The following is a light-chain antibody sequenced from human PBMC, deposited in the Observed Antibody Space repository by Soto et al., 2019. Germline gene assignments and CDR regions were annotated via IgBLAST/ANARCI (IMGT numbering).Light chain of an antibody. CDR3: QQRSNWLWT. CDR2: DAS. CDR1: QNIDNK. V-gene: IGKV3-11*01. J-gene: IGKJ1*01. Sequence: DIEVTQSPATLSLSTGGGGTLSCSASQNIDNKLVWYQQKPGQVPRLLIYDASNRATGIPARFSGSGSGTDFTLTISSLEPEDFAVYYCQQRSNWLWTFGQGTQVDIK.